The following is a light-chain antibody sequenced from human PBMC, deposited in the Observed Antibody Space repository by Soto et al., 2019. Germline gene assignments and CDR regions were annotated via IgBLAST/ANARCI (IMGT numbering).Light chain of an antibody. CDR2: GAS. CDR3: QQDNSWPPLT. V-gene: IGKV3-15*01. J-gene: IGKJ4*01. CDR1: QSVSSN. Sequence: EIVMTQSPATLSVSPGEGATLSCRASQSVSSNLAWYEQKPGQAPRLLIYGASTRATGIPARLSGSGSGTEFTLTLSSLQSEDLAVYDCQQDNSWPPLTFGGGTKVEIK.